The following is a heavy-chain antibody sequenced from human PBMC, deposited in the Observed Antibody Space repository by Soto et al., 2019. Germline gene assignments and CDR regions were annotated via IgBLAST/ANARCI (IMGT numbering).Heavy chain of an antibody. V-gene: IGHV3-23*01. CDR1: GFTFSSYA. D-gene: IGHD2-2*01. Sequence: EVQLLESGGGLVQPGGSLRISCAGTGFTFSSYAMSWVRQAPGKGLEWVSAISGSGGSTYYADSVKGRFTISRDNSKNTLYLKMNSLRAEDTAVYYCAKDSVLVPAAAIAGAGYFDLWGRGTLVTVSS. CDR2: ISGSGGST. J-gene: IGHJ2*01. CDR3: AKDSVLVPAAAIAGAGYFDL.